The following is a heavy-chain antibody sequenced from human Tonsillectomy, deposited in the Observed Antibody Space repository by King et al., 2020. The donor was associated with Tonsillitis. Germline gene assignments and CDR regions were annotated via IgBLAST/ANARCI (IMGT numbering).Heavy chain of an antibody. J-gene: IGHJ4*02. D-gene: IGHD6-19*01. CDR3: ARDGSTGWLAD. Sequence: QLVQSGAEVRKPGASVKVSCKASGYTFTGYYMHWVRQAPGQGLEWMGWINPNIGGTDYAQKFQGRVSVTRDTSISTAYMELSRLRSDDTAVYYCARDGSTGWLADWGQGTLVTVSS. V-gene: IGHV1-2*02. CDR2: INPNIGGT. CDR1: GYTFTGYY.